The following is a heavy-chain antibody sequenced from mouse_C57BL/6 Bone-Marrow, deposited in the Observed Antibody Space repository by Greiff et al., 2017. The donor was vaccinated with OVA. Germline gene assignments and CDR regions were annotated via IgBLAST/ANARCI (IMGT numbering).Heavy chain of an antibody. D-gene: IGHD2-2*01. CDR3: AREVTSAY. Sequence: QVQLKQSGAELVKPGASVKLSCKASGYTFTSYWMQWVKQRPGQGLEWIGEIDPSDSYTNYHQKFKGKATLTVDTSSSTAYMQLSSLTSEDSAVYYCAREVTSAYWGQGTLVTVSA. CDR2: IDPSDSYT. CDR1: GYTFTSYW. V-gene: IGHV1-50*01. J-gene: IGHJ3*01.